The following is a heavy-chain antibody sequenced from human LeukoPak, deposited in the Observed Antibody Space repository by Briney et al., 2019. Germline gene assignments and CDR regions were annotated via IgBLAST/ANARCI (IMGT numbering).Heavy chain of an antibody. V-gene: IGHV3-30*18. D-gene: IGHD6-13*01. CDR1: GFTFSSYG. CDR2: ISYDGSNK. J-gene: IGHJ4*02. Sequence: PGGSLRLSCAASGFTFSSYGMHWVRQAPGKGLEWVAVISYDGSNKYYADSVKGRFTISRDNSKNTLYLQMNSLRAEDTAVYYCAKDGLAAAGGADYWGQGTLVTVSS. CDR3: AKDGLAAAGGADY.